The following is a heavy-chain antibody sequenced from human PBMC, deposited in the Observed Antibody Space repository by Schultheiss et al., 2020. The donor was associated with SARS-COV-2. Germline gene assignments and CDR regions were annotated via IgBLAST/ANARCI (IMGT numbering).Heavy chain of an antibody. V-gene: IGHV3-23*01. Sequence: GGSLRLSCAASGFTFSNYAMSWVRQAPGKGLEWAAAISGSGGSTYYADSVKGRFTISRDNSKNTLYLQMNSLRAEDTAVYYCAKDRFISDAFDIWGQGTTVTVSS. CDR3: AKDRFISDAFDI. J-gene: IGHJ3*02. CDR2: ISGSGGST. CDR1: GFTFSNYA. D-gene: IGHD3-16*01.